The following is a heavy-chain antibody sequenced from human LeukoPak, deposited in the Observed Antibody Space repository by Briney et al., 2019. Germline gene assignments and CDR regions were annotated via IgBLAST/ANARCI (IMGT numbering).Heavy chain of an antibody. CDR2: TYYRSKWYD. J-gene: IGHJ5*02. D-gene: IGHD6-19*01. Sequence: SQTLSPTCAISGDSVSSNSAAWNWIRQSPSRGLEWLGRTYYRSKWYDDYAVSVRSRITISPDTSKNQFSLQLSSVTPEDTAVYYCARVDQWPPSGWFDPWGQGIQVTVSS. V-gene: IGHV6-1*01. CDR1: GDSVSSNSAA. CDR3: ARVDQWPPSGWFDP.